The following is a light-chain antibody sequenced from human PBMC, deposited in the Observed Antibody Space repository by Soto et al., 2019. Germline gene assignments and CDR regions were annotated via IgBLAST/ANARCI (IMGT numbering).Light chain of an antibody. CDR1: SSDVGGYNY. CDR3: KSYAGSNTYV. J-gene: IGLJ1*01. V-gene: IGLV2-11*01. CDR2: EVV. Sequence: QSALTQPRSVSGSPGQSVTISCTGTSSDVGGYNYVSWYQQYAGKTPRLIIYEVVQRPSGVPDRFSGSKSGNTASLTVSGLQAADEADYFCKSYAGSNTYVFGSGTKLTVL.